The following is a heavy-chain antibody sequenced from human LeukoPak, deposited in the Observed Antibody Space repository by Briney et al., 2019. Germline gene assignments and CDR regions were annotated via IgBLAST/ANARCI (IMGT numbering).Heavy chain of an antibody. Sequence: SETLSLTCAVSGGSISSGSYYWTWIRQPAGKGLEYIGRIYTSGTTYYNPSLKSRVTISVDTSKNQFSLKLTSVTAADTAVYYCARGYSSSWYFNWFDPWGQGTLVTVSS. CDR2: IYTSGTT. CDR1: GGSISSGSYY. CDR3: ARGYSSSWYFNWFDP. J-gene: IGHJ5*02. D-gene: IGHD6-13*01. V-gene: IGHV4-61*02.